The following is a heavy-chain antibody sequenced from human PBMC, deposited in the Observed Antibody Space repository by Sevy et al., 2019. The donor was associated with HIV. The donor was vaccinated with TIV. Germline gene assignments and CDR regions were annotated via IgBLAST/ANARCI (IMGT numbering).Heavy chain of an antibody. D-gene: IGHD5-12*01. Sequence: GGSLRLSCAASGFTFSSYGIHWVRQAPGKGLEWVAFIRYDGSNKYYADSVKGRFTISRDNSKNTLYLQMNSLRAEDTAVYYCAKDGRDYSGYDRYYFDYWGQGTLVTVSS. CDR2: IRYDGSNK. J-gene: IGHJ4*02. CDR3: AKDGRDYSGYDRYYFDY. CDR1: GFTFSSYG. V-gene: IGHV3-30*02.